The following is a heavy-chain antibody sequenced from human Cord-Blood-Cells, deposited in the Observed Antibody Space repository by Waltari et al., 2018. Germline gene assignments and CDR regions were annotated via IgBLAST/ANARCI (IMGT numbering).Heavy chain of an antibody. CDR2: TYYRSKWYN. D-gene: IGHD5-18*01. CDR3: ARVVTEGYSYGSYFDY. J-gene: IGHJ4*02. V-gene: IGHV6-1*01. Sequence: GPGLVKPSQTLSLTCVISGDSVSSNSAAWNWIRQSPSRGLEWLGRTYYRSKWYNDYAVSVKSRITINPDTSKNQFSLQLNSVTPEDTAVYYCARVVTEGYSYGSYFDYWGQGTLVTVSS. CDR1: GDSVSSNSAA.